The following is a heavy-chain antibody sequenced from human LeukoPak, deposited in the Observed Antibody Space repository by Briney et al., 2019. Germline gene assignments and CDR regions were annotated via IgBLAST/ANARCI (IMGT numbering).Heavy chain of an antibody. D-gene: IGHD1-26*01. Sequence: ASVKVSCKASNFTFTTYGFTWVRQAPGQGLEWMGWMNPNSGNTGYAQKFQGRVTITRNTSISTAYMELSSLRSEDTAVYYSARVAASGSYLFDYWGQGTLVTVSS. CDR2: MNPNSGNT. CDR3: ARVAASGSYLFDY. CDR1: NFTFTTYG. V-gene: IGHV1-8*01. J-gene: IGHJ4*02.